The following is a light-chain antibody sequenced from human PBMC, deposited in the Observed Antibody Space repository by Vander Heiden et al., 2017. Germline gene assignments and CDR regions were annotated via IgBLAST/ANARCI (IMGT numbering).Light chain of an antibody. V-gene: IGLV3-1*01. CDR3: QAWDSSVAV. CDR1: KLGDKY. CDR2: QDS. J-gene: IGLJ3*02. Sequence: SYELTQPPSVSVSPGQTASITCSGDKLGDKYACWYQQKPGQSPVLVIYQDSKRPSGIPERFSGSNSGNTATLTISGTQAMDEADYYCQAWDSSVAVFGGGTKVTVL.